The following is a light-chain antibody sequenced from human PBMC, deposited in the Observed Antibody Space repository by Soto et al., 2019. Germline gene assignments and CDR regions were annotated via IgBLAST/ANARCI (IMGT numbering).Light chain of an antibody. CDR3: QQYNNLPLT. Sequence: DIQMTQPPSSLSASVGDRVTITCQASQDISNSLNWYQQRPGKAPNLLIYDASNLETGVPSRFSGSGSGTHFTLTISSLQPEDIATYHCQQYNNLPLTFGGGTKVEIK. V-gene: IGKV1-33*01. J-gene: IGKJ4*01. CDR2: DAS. CDR1: QDISNS.